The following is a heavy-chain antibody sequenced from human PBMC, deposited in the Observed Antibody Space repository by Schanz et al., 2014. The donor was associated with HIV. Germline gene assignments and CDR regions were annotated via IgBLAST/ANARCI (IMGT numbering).Heavy chain of an antibody. J-gene: IGHJ4*02. V-gene: IGHV3-48*02. CDR3: ASDTSAMYYFDY. CDR2: INTNSNTK. CDR1: GFMFSAYN. Sequence: EVHLVESGGGMVQPGGSLRLSCAASGFMFSAYNMNWVRQAPGKGPEWVSYINTNSNTKNYADSVRGRFTISRDNAKNSLYLLMNSLRDEDTAVYYCASDTSAMYYFDYWGQGTLVTVSS.